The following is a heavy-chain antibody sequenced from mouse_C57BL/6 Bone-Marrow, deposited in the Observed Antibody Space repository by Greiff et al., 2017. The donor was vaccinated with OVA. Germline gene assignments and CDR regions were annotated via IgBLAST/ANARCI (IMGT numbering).Heavy chain of an antibody. CDR2: SNPRSGNA. CDR1: GYTFTSYG. J-gene: IGHJ1*03. CDR3: ARTHWWYFDV. V-gene: IGHV1-81*01. Sequence: QVQLKQSGAELARPGASVKLSCKASGYTFTSYGISWVKQRTGQGLEWIGESNPRSGNAYYNEKFKGNATLTADKSSSTAYMELRSLTSEDSAVYFCARTHWWYFDVWGTGTTVTVPS.